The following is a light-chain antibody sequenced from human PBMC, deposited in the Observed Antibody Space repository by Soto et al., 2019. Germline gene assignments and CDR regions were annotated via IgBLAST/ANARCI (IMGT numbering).Light chain of an antibody. CDR2: GAS. CDR1: QSVSRNY. Sequence: IVFAPDTGHPAFFSGEKSPPPLKALQSVSRNYLAWYQQKPGQAPRLLIYGASSRATGIPDRFSGSGSGTDFTLTIRRLEPGDFAVYYCQQYGSSPPLTFGGGTKVDIK. V-gene: IGKV3-20*01. CDR3: QQYGSSPPLT. J-gene: IGKJ4*01.